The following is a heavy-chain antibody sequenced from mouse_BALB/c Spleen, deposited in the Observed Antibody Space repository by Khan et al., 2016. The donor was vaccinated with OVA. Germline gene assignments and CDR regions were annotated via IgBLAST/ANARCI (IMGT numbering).Heavy chain of an antibody. J-gene: IGHJ2*01. CDR2: ISYSGVT. CDR1: GYSITSGYA. D-gene: IGHD1-1*01. Sequence: EVKLEESGPGLVKPSQSLSLTCTVTGYSITSGYAWYWIRPFPGNNLEWMGYISYSGVTSYTPSLKSRISITRDTSKNTFFLQLHLGSPEDTATDYCERGNYYGYYFDYWGQGTTLTVSS. V-gene: IGHV3-2*02. CDR3: ERGNYYGYYFDY.